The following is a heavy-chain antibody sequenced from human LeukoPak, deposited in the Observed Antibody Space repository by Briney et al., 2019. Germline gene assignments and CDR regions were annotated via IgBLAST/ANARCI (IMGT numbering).Heavy chain of an antibody. CDR2: IWPGDSNT. CDR3: ARRPAASSSWDS. Sequence: RGESLKISCKGSEYRFSSYWIGWVRQMPGKGLEWMGIIWPGDSNTRYSPSFQGQVTISADKSVSTAYLQWSSLKASDTAIYYCARRPAASSSWDSWGQGTLVTVSS. CDR1: EYRFSSYW. V-gene: IGHV5-51*01. D-gene: IGHD6-13*01. J-gene: IGHJ4*02.